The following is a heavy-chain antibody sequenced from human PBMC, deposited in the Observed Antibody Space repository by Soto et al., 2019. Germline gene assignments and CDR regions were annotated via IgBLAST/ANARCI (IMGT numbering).Heavy chain of an antibody. V-gene: IGHV1-18*01. J-gene: IGHJ3*02. CDR2: ISAYNGNT. Sequence: QVQLVQSGAEVKKPGASVKVSCKASGYTFTSYGISWVRQAPGQGLEWMGWISAYNGNTNYAQKPQGRVTMTTDTSTSPAYMELRSLRSDDTAVYYCARLSSPKVSRPAFDIWGQGTMVTVSS. CDR1: GYTFTSYG. D-gene: IGHD2-8*01. CDR3: ARLSSPKVSRPAFDI.